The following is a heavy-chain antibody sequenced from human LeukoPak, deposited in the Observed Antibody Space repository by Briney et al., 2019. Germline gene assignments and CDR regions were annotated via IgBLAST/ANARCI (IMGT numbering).Heavy chain of an antibody. D-gene: IGHD4-17*01. Sequence: GGTLRLSCAASGFTFSTYGMSWVRQAPGKGLEWVSAISTSGGRTFYADSVKGRFTISRDNSKNTLFLQMDSLRTEDTAVYYCAKDGTMVTTGWYFDLWGRGTLVTVSA. CDR1: GFTFSTYG. CDR3: AKDGTMVTTGWYFDL. CDR2: ISTSGGRT. J-gene: IGHJ2*01. V-gene: IGHV3-23*01.